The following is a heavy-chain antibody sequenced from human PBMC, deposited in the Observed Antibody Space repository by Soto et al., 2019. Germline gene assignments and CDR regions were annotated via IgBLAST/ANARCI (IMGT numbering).Heavy chain of an antibody. CDR3: ARARVGATAAFDI. D-gene: IGHD1-26*01. CDR1: GYTFSGYY. CDR2: INPNSGGT. J-gene: IGHJ3*02. Sequence: ASVKVSCKASGYTFSGYYMHWVRQAPGQGLEWMGWINPNSGGTNYAQKFQGWVTMTRDTSISTAYMELSRLRSDDTAVYYCARARVGATAAFDIWGQGTMVTVSS. V-gene: IGHV1-2*04.